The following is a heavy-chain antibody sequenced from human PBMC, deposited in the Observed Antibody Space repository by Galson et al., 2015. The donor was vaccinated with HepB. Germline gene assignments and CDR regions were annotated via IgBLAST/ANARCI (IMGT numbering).Heavy chain of an antibody. CDR1: GFTFDDYA. D-gene: IGHD3-3*01. J-gene: IGHJ4*02. Sequence: SLRLSCAASGFTFDDYAMHWVRQAPGKGLEWVSGISWNSGSIGYADSVKGRFTISRDNAKNSLYLQMNSLRAEDTALYYCAKDMVDFWSGYYTGGRPVGLDYWGQGTLVTVSS. V-gene: IGHV3-9*01. CDR3: AKDMVDFWSGYYTGGRPVGLDY. CDR2: ISWNSGSI.